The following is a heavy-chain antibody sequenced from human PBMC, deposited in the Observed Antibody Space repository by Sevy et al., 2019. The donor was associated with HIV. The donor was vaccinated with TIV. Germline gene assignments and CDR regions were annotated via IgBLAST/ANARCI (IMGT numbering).Heavy chain of an antibody. J-gene: IGHJ4*02. CDR3: AREPPANDYVWGSYRYTGVFDY. CDR2: ISSSGSTI. V-gene: IGHV3-11*04. D-gene: IGHD3-16*02. Sequence: GGSLRLSCAASGFTVSDYYMSWIRQAPGKGLEWVSYISSSGSTIYYADSVKGRFTISRDNAKNSLYLQMNSLRAEDSAVYYCAREPPANDYVWGSYRYTGVFDYWGQGTLVTVSS. CDR1: GFTVSDYY.